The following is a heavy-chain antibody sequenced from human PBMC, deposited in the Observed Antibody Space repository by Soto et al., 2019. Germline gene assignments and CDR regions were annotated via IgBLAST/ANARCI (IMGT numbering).Heavy chain of an antibody. V-gene: IGHV1-69*13. J-gene: IGHJ6*02. Sequence: SVKVSCKASGGTFSSYAISCVRQAPGQGLEWMGGIIPIFGTANYAQKFQGRVTITADESTSTAYMELSSLRSEDTAVYYCARDRDSHYGLYYYYGMDVWGQGTTVTVSS. CDR1: GGTFSSYA. D-gene: IGHD4-17*01. CDR3: ARDRDSHYGLYYYYGMDV. CDR2: IIPIFGTA.